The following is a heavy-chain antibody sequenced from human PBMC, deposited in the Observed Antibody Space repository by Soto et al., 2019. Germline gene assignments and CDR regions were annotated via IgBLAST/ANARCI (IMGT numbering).Heavy chain of an antibody. CDR2: ISGSGGTP. CDR1: GFTFSYSA. V-gene: IGHV3-23*01. D-gene: IGHD6-13*01. J-gene: IGHJ4*02. CDR3: AMGLAAAGPLDY. Sequence: GGSLRLSCAASGFTFSYSAMSWVRQAPGRGLEWVSTISGSGGTPYYADSVKGRFTISRDNSKNSLYLILNSLRADDTAIYYCAMGLAAAGPLDYWGQGALVTVSS.